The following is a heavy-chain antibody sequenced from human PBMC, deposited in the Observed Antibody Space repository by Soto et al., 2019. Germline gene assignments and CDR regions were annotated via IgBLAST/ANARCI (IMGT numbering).Heavy chain of an antibody. CDR3: ARSKNQDFWYFDL. CDR2: IXXXDXHX. V-gene: IGHV5-51*01. CDR1: GYSFTTYW. J-gene: IGHJ2*01. Sequence: SLKISCEASGYSFTTYWIGWLRQISGNGLEWXAXIXXXDXHXXXSXXXXGQVTISADKSISTAFLQCSSLKASDTAMYYCARSKNQDFWYFDLWGRGTLVTVSS.